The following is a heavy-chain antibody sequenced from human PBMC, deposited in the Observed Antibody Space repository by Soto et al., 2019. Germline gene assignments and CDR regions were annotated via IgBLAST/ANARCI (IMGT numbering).Heavy chain of an antibody. V-gene: IGHV3-7*05. CDR1: GFTFSNSW. J-gene: IGHJ4*02. D-gene: IGHD5-18*01. CDR3: ARDRGYNCYDY. CDR2: IDEDGNEK. Sequence: GGSLRLSCSASGFTFSNSWMTGVRQAPGKGLEWVANIDEDGNEKNIVDSVKGRFTIFRDNAKSSLYLQMNSLRVEDTAMYYCARDRGYNCYDYWGQGTVVTVSS.